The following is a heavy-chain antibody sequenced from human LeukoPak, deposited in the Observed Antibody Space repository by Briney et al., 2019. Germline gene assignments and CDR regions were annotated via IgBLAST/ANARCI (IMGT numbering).Heavy chain of an antibody. CDR2: ISSSGRNT. CDR1: GFTFSDYY. CDR3: ARDSTSGGFDF. Sequence: GGSLRLSCAASGFTFSDYYMSWIRQAPGKGLEWVSHISSSGRNTYYADCSKGRFTTSRDNAKNSLYLQMNSLRAEDTAVYYCARDSTSGGFDFWDQGTLVTVSS. V-gene: IGHV3-11*04. D-gene: IGHD3-10*01. J-gene: IGHJ4*02.